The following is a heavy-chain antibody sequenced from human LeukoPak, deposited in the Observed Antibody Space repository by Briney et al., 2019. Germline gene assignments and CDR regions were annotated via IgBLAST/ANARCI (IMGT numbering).Heavy chain of an antibody. Sequence: SETLSLTCAVYGGSFSGYYWSWIRQPPGKGLEWIGYIYYSGSTNYNPSLKSRVTISVDTSKNQFSLKLSSVTAADTAVYYCARVRGRNAFDIWGQGTMVTVSS. V-gene: IGHV4-59*01. CDR3: ARVRGRNAFDI. CDR2: IYYSGST. CDR1: GGSFSGYY. J-gene: IGHJ3*02.